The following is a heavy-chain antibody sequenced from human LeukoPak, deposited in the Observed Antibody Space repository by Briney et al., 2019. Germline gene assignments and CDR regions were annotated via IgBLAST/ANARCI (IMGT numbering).Heavy chain of an antibody. CDR3: ARGALLRYFDWLLPDNWFDP. V-gene: IGHV4-34*01. D-gene: IGHD3-9*01. CDR1: GGSFSGYY. CDR2: IKHSGST. J-gene: IGHJ5*02. Sequence: SETLSLTCAVYGGSFSGYYWSWIRQPPGKGLEWIGEIKHSGSTNYNPSLKSRVTISVDTSKNQFSLKLSSVTAADTAVYYCARGALLRYFDWLLPDNWFDPWGQGTLVTVSS.